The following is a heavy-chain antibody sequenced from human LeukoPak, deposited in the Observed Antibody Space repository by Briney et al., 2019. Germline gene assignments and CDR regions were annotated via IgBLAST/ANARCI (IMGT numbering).Heavy chain of an antibody. Sequence: SVKVSCKASGGTFSSYAISWVRQAPGQGLEWMGGIIPIFGTANYAQKFQGRVTITTDESTSTAYMELSSLRSEDTAVYYCAAAVYYYDSSGHYGGFDYWGQGTLVTVSS. CDR3: AAAVYYYDSSGHYGGFDY. D-gene: IGHD3-22*01. J-gene: IGHJ4*02. V-gene: IGHV1-69*05. CDR2: IIPIFGTA. CDR1: GGTFSSYA.